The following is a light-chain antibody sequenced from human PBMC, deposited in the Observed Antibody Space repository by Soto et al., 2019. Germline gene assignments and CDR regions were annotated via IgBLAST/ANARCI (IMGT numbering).Light chain of an antibody. CDR2: AAS. J-gene: IGKJ5*01. Sequence: DIQMTQSPSSLSASVGDRVTITCRASQSISSNLNWYQQKPGNAPKLLIYAASSLQSGVPSRFSGSGSGTDFTLTISSLQPEDFATYYCQQSYSTPITFGQGTRLEIK. CDR3: QQSYSTPIT. V-gene: IGKV1-39*01. CDR1: QSISSN.